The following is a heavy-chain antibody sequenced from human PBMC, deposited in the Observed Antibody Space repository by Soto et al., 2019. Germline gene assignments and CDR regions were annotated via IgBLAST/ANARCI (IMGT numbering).Heavy chain of an antibody. J-gene: IGHJ6*02. V-gene: IGHV4-4*02. Sequence: QVQLQESGPGLVKPSGTLSLTCAVSGGSISSSNCWSWVRQPPGKGLEWIGEIYHRGSANYNPSLKRRDTISVDKSKNQFSLKLSSVTAADTDVYYCARVEGRFYYGMDVWGQGTTVTVSS. CDR3: ARVEGRFYYGMDV. CDR1: GGSISSSNC. CDR2: IYHRGSA.